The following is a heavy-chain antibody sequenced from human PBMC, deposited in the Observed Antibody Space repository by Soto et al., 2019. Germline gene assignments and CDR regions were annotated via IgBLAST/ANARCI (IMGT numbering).Heavy chain of an antibody. CDR3: ESGSSQPAFES. Sequence: EVQLVESGGDLVQPGGSLRLSCAASESTFRGYWMHWVRPAPGKGLVWVSRVNGDGSGTIYGDSVKGRFTVSRDNPKKTVFLQMNSLRVDDTAIYYCESGSSQPAFESWGQGTMVTVSS. V-gene: IGHV3-74*01. CDR1: ESTFRGYW. CDR2: VNGDGSGT. J-gene: IGHJ3*02.